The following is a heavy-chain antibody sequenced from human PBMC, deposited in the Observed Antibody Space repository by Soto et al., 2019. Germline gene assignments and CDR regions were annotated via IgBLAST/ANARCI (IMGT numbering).Heavy chain of an antibody. CDR3: ARDEAVAGLSFDY. Sequence: QVQLVESGGGVVQPGRSLRLSCAASGFTFSSYAMHWVRQAPGKGLEWGAVISYDGSNKYYADSVKGRFTISRDNSKNTLYLQMNSLRAEDTAVYYCARDEAVAGLSFDYWGQGTLVTVSS. D-gene: IGHD6-19*01. CDR1: GFTFSSYA. V-gene: IGHV3-30-3*01. CDR2: ISYDGSNK. J-gene: IGHJ4*02.